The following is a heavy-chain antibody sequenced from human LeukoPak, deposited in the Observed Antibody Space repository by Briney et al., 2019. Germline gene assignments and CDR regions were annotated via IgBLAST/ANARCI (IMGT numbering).Heavy chain of an antibody. D-gene: IGHD2-2*03. CDR3: AKDSHWILFDD. CDR2: IGGSGTRT. J-gene: IGHJ4*02. V-gene: IGHV3-23*01. CDR1: GFTFTTYG. Sequence: GGSLRLSCSASGFTFTTYGMNWVRQAPGKGLEWVSGIGGSGTRTYYADPVKGRFTISRDNSKNTLYLQMNSLRDEDTAVYYCAKDSHWILFDDWGQGTLVTVSS.